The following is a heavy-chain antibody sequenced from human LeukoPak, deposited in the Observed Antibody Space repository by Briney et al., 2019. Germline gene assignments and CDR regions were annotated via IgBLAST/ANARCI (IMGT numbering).Heavy chain of an antibody. CDR2: INHSGST. J-gene: IGHJ4*02. CDR1: GGSISSGGYS. D-gene: IGHD3-3*01. V-gene: IGHV4-30-2*01. Sequence: PSETLSLTCAVSGGSISSGGYSWSWIRQPPGKGLEWIGYINHSGSTNYNPSLKSRVTISVDTSKNQFSLKLSSVTAADTAVYYCARGPRTTIFGVVISRHQYYFDYWGQGTLVTVSS. CDR3: ARGPRTTIFGVVISRHQYYFDY.